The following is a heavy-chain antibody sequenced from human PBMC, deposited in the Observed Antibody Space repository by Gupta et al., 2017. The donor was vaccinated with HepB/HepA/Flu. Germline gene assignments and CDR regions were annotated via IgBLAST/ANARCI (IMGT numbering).Heavy chain of an antibody. D-gene: IGHD7-27*01. CDR2: IRYSGST. CDR3: ARESSGPTWDAMDV. J-gene: IGHJ6*02. Sequence: QLQLQESGPGLVKPSETLSLTCTVTGGSMRSSGSYYWGWIRQSPGKGLEWIGSIRYSGSTYYNPSLKSRVTISVDTSKNQFSLKLSAVTATDTAIYYCARESSGPTWDAMDVWGQGTTVTVYS. V-gene: IGHV4-39*01. CDR1: GGSMRSSGSYY.